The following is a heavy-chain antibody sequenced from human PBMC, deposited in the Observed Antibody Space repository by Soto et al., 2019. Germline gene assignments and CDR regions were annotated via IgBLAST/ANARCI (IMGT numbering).Heavy chain of an antibody. D-gene: IGHD3-22*01. CDR1: GGSISSSSYY. CDR2: IYYSGST. Sequence: SETLSLTCTVSGGSISSSSYYWGWIRQPPGKGLEWIGSIYYSGSTYYNPSLKSRVTISVDTSKNRFSLKLSSVTAADTAVYYYARLLNYYYDSSGYYYVGDWGQGTLVTVSS. CDR3: ARLLNYYYDSSGYYYVGD. V-gene: IGHV4-39*01. J-gene: IGHJ4*02.